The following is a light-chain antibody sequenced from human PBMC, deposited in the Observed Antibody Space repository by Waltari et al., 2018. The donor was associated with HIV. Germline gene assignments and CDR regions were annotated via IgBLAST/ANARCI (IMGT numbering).Light chain of an antibody. Sequence: EIMMTQSPATLSVSPGERVNNNLAWYQQKPGQAPRLLIYDAASRATGIPARFSGSGSGTEFTLTISSLQSEDFAVYFCQQYSNWLLTFGPGTKVDI. CDR3: QQYSNWLLT. CDR2: DAA. V-gene: IGKV3-15*01. CDR1: N. J-gene: IGKJ3*01.